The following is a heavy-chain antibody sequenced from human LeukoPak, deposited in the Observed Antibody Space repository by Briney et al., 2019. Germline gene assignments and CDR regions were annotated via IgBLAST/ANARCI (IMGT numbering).Heavy chain of an antibody. CDR2: ISGSGGSA. V-gene: IGHV3-23*01. Sequence: GGSLRLSCVASGFTFTRYGMSWVRQAPGKGREWVSAISGSGGSAYYADSVKGRFTISRDNSKNTVYLQTNSLRAEDTAVYYCARGPYYYDGSAYDYYGMDVWGQGTTVTVSS. D-gene: IGHD3-22*01. J-gene: IGHJ6*02. CDR3: ARGPYYYDGSAYDYYGMDV. CDR1: GFTFTRYG.